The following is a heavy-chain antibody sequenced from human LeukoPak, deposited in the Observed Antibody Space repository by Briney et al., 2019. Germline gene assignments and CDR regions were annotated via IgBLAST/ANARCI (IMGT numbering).Heavy chain of an antibody. J-gene: IGHJ4*02. V-gene: IGHV3-21*01. CDR3: TRAGLRRDGYNSDY. Sequence: PGGSLRLSCVASGFTFSHYSMNWVRQAPGKGLEWVSSIRFTGSYIYYADSVKGRFTISRDDAKNLLSPQMISLRAEDTAVYYCTRAGLRRDGYNSDYWGQGTLVTVSS. CDR2: IRFTGSYI. D-gene: IGHD5-24*01. CDR1: GFTFSHYS.